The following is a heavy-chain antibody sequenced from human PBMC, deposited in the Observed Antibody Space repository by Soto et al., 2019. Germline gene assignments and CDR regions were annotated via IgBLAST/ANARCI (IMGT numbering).Heavy chain of an antibody. Sequence: SQTLSLTCAISGDSVSSNSAAWNWIRQSPSRGLEWLGRTYYRSKWYNDYAVSVKSRLTINPDTSKNQFSLQLNSVTPEDTAVYYSARDRRYYDYVWRTYGKASVPPGAYAMDVWGHGTTVTV. V-gene: IGHV6-1*01. CDR3: ARDRRYYDYVWRTYGKASVPPGAYAMDV. J-gene: IGHJ6*02. CDR2: TYYRSKWYN. CDR1: GDSVSSNSAA. D-gene: IGHD3-16*01.